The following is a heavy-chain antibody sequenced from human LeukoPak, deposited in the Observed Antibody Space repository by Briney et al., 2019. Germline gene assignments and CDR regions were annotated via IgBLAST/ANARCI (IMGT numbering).Heavy chain of an antibody. D-gene: IGHD3-10*02. J-gene: IGHJ6*04. CDR1: RFTFSSYE. CDR3: AELGITMIGGV. CDR2: ISSSDSTI. V-gene: IGHV3-48*03. Sequence: PSVSLRLSSAASRFTFSSYEMNWVRQAPGKGLEWVSYISSSDSTIYYADSVKVRFTISRDNATDSLYLQMNSLRAEAAAVYYCAELGITMIGGVWGKGTTVTISS.